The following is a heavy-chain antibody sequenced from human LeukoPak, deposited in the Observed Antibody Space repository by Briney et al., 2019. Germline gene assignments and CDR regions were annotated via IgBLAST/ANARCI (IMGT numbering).Heavy chain of an antibody. CDR1: GFSFSDYG. Sequence: GGSLRLSCAASGFSFSDYGMSWVRQAPGKGLEWVAYIRYHGSDEFYADSVKGRFTVSRDSSKNTLYLQMNSLRAEDTAVYYCASNLTSGPYSFDYWGQGTLVTDSS. D-gene: IGHD6-19*01. CDR3: ASNLTSGPYSFDY. J-gene: IGHJ4*02. CDR2: IRYHGSDE. V-gene: IGHV3-30*02.